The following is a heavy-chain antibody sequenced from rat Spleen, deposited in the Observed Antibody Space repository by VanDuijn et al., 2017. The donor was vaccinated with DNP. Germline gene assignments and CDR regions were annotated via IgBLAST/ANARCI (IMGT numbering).Heavy chain of an antibody. J-gene: IGHJ2*01. Sequence: EVQLVESGGGLVQPGRSLKLSCAASGFTFSDYAMAWVRQAPKKGLEWVTTISYDGSRTYYRDSVKGRFTISRDNAKSTLYLQMGSLRSEDTATYYCTRGGTYYFDYWGQGVMVTVSS. V-gene: IGHV5-17*01. CDR2: ISYDGSRT. CDR3: TRGGTYYFDY. CDR1: GFTFSDYA. D-gene: IGHD4-3*01.